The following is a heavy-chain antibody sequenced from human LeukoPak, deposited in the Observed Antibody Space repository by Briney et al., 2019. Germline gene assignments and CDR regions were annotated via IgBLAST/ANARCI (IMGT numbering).Heavy chain of an antibody. J-gene: IGHJ6*02. V-gene: IGHV3-66*01. Sequence: GGSLRLSCAASGFTVSSNYMSWVRQAPGKGLEWASVIYSGGSTYYADSVKGRFTISRDNSKNTLYLQMNSLRAEDTAVYYCARKGPLYYGMDVWGQGTTVTVSS. CDR1: GFTVSSNY. CDR3: ARKGPLYYGMDV. CDR2: IYSGGST.